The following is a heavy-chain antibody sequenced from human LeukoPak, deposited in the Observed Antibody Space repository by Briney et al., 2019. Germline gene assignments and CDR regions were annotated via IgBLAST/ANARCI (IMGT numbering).Heavy chain of an antibody. CDR2: IGGRDGST. Sequence: GGSLRLSCAASGFTFSSYGMSWVRQAPGQGLERVSAIGGRDGSTYYADSVKGRFTISRDNSKNTLYVQMNSLRAEDTAVYYCVRDPQDAPMIFDYWGQGTLVIVSS. J-gene: IGHJ4*02. D-gene: IGHD3-22*01. CDR3: VRDPQDAPMIFDY. CDR1: GFTFSSYG. V-gene: IGHV3-23*01.